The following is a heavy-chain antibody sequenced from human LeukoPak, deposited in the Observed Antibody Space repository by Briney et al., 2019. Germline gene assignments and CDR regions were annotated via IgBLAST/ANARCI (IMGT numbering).Heavy chain of an antibody. CDR2: IYYSGST. Sequence: KPSETLSLTCTVSGGSISSYYWSWIRQPPGKGLEWIGYIYYSGSTNYNPSLKSRVTISVDTSKNQFSLKLSSVTAADAAVYYCARGLLDEYYYYGMDVWGQGTTVTVSS. D-gene: IGHD2-15*01. CDR3: ARGLLDEYYYYGMDV. J-gene: IGHJ6*02. CDR1: GGSISSYY. V-gene: IGHV4-59*01.